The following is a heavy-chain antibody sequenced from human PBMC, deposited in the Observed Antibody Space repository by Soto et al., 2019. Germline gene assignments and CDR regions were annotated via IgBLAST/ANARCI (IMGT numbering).Heavy chain of an antibody. J-gene: IGHJ1*01. CDR2: IKSKVHGGTT. D-gene: IGHD2-8*02. V-gene: IGHV3-15*07. CDR1: GFAFRNAW. CDR3: TTDSYGTVTMVRFAY. Sequence: GGSLKLSCAASGFAFRNAWINWVRQASGKGLEWVGRIKSKVHGGTTDFAAPARGRFAISRDDSRNMVYMQMNSLNTEDTAVYYCTTDSYGTVTMVRFAYWGHGALVIVAS.